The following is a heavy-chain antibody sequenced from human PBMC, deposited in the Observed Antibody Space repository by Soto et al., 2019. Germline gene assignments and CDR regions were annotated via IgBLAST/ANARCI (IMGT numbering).Heavy chain of an antibody. CDR1: GFTFSSFA. CDR3: TKPGLLWFGKLTDY. Sequence: PGGSLRISCASSGFTFSSFAMSWVGQAPGKGLEWVSAISGSGGSTYYADSVKGRFTMCRDNSKNTRYLQMNSLRAQDTAVYYCTKPGLLWFGKLTDYWGQGTLVTVSS. CDR2: ISGSGGST. V-gene: IGHV3-23*01. D-gene: IGHD3-10*01. J-gene: IGHJ4*02.